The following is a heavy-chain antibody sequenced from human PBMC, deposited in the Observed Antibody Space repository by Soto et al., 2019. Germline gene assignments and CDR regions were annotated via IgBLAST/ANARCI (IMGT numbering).Heavy chain of an antibody. D-gene: IGHD3-9*01. Sequence: PSETLSLTCTVSGGSINSRGYYWTWIRQHPGKGLEWIGNIYYSGSIHFNPSLKSRLTMLVDTSENQFSLKLTSVTAADTAVYYCARQSESTGYFYGWFDTWGQGTLVTVSS. J-gene: IGHJ5*02. CDR2: IYYSGSI. CDR1: GGSINSRGYY. V-gene: IGHV4-31*03. CDR3: ARQSESTGYFYGWFDT.